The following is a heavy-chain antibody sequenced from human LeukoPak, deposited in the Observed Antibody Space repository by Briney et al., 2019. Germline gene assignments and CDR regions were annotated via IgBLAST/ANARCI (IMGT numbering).Heavy chain of an antibody. Sequence: SETLSLTCTVSGGSISSSSYYWGWIRQPPGKGLEWIGSIYYSGSTYYNPSLKSRVTISVVTSKNQFSLKLSSVTAADTAVYYCARHGDGGSSSAWFDYYYYGMDVWGQGTTVTVSS. CDR1: GGSISSSSYY. CDR2: IYYSGST. D-gene: IGHD6-6*01. J-gene: IGHJ6*02. CDR3: ARHGDGGSSSAWFDYYYYGMDV. V-gene: IGHV4-39*01.